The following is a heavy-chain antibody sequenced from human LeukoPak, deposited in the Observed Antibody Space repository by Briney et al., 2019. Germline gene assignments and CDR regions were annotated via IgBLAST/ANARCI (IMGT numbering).Heavy chain of an antibody. CDR3: VREFRGGTFDF. CDR1: GYTFTSYY. V-gene: IGHV1-46*01. J-gene: IGHJ4*02. Sequence: ASVKVSCKASGYTFTSYYIHWVRQAPGQGLEWMGIIIPSGGSTNYPPKFQGRITVTRDTSTSIVYMELSRLRSEDKAMYYCVREFRGGTFDFWGQGTLVTVSS. CDR2: IIPSGGST. D-gene: IGHD5-24*01.